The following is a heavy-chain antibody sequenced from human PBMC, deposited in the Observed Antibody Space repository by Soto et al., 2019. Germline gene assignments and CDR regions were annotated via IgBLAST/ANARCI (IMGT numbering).Heavy chain of an antibody. CDR2: ISAYNGNT. J-gene: IGHJ3*02. V-gene: IGHV1-18*01. Sequence: QVPLVQSGAEVKKPGASVKVSCKASGYTFTSYGISWVRQAPGQGLEWMGWISAYNGNTNYAQKLQGRVTMTTDTSTSTAYMELRSLRSDDTAVYYCARDDGYIVVVPAAPHDAFDIWGQGTMVTVSS. D-gene: IGHD2-2*01. CDR1: GYTFTSYG. CDR3: ARDDGYIVVVPAAPHDAFDI.